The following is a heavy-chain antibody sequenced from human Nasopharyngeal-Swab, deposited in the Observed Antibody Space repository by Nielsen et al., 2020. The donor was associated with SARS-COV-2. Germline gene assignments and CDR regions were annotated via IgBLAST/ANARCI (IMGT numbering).Heavy chain of an antibody. D-gene: IGHD3-10*01. J-gene: IGHJ4*02. CDR3: TTDPKITMVRGVIRLFDY. CDR1: GFTSSNAW. Sequence: GGSLRLSCAASGFTSSNAWMSWVRQAPGKGLEWVGRIKSKTDGGTTDYAAPVKGRFTISRDDSKNTLYLQMNSLKTEDTAVYYCTTDPKITMVRGVIRLFDYWGQGTLVTVSS. CDR2: IKSKTDGGTT. V-gene: IGHV3-15*01.